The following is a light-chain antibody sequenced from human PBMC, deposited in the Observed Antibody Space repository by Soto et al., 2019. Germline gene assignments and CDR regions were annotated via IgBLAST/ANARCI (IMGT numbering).Light chain of an antibody. CDR3: SSYTSSSTLGVV. CDR1: SSDVGGYNY. J-gene: IGLJ2*01. CDR2: DVS. V-gene: IGLV2-14*01. Sequence: QSALTQPASVSGSPGQSITISCTGTSSDVGGYNYVSWYQQHPGKAPKLMIYDVSNRPSGVSTRFSGSKSGNTASLTSSGLQAEDEADYYCSSYTSSSTLGVVFGGGTKLTVL.